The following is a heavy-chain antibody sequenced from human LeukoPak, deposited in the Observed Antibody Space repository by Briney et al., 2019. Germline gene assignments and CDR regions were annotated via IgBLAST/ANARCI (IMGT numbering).Heavy chain of an antibody. Sequence: GGSLRLSXAASGFTFSSYWMSWVRQAPGKGLEWVANIKQDGSEKYYVDSVKGRFTISRDNAKNSLYLQMNSLRAEDTAVYYRASPYGDSGVVDYWGQGTLVTVSS. J-gene: IGHJ4*02. CDR2: IKQDGSEK. V-gene: IGHV3-7*01. CDR3: ASPYGDSGVVDY. CDR1: GFTFSSYW. D-gene: IGHD4-17*01.